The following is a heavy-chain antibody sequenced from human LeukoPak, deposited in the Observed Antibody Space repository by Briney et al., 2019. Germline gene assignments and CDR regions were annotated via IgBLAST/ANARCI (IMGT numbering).Heavy chain of an antibody. CDR3: ARDGLYGSGSYGALDI. J-gene: IGHJ3*02. CDR1: GFTFSFYW. Sequence: GGSLRLSCAASGFTFSFYWMSWVRQAPGKGLEWVANIKQDGNEKYYVDSVKGRFTISRDNAKNSLYLQMNSLRAEDTAVYYCARDGLYGSGSYGALDIWGQGTMVTVSS. D-gene: IGHD3-10*01. V-gene: IGHV3-7*01. CDR2: IKQDGNEK.